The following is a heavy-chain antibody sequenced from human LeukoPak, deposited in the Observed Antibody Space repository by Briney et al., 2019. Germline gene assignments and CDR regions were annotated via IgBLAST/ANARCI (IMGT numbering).Heavy chain of an antibody. D-gene: IGHD3-22*01. CDR1: GYSISSGYY. CDR3: ARIIYYYETGGFRDYFDS. CDR2: IYSSGTA. V-gene: IGHV4-38-2*01. J-gene: IGHJ4*02. Sequence: PSETLSLTCAVSGYSISSGYYWGWIRQPAGKGLEWIGRIYSSGTANYNPSLKSRVAISVDTSKNQFSLRLTSMTAADTAIYYCARIIYYYETGGFRDYFDSWGQGTLVTVSS.